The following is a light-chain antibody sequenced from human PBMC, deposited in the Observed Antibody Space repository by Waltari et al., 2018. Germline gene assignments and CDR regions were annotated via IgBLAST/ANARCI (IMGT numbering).Light chain of an antibody. J-gene: IGLJ3*02. Sequence: QLVLTQSPSASASLGASVKLTCTLSSGHSTNVIAWLQKRPERGPRYLMKVNSDGSRNKGDEIPDRFSGSSSGAEHYLTSSSLQSEDEADYYCQTGGHGTWVFGGGTKLTVL. CDR2: VNSDGSR. CDR1: SGHSTNV. CDR3: QTGGHGTWV. V-gene: IGLV4-69*01.